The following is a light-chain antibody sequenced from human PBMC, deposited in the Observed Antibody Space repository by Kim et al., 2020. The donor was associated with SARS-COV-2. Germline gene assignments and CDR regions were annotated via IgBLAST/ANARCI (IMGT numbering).Light chain of an antibody. J-gene: IGKJ5*01. CDR3: HQTSRLPIT. CDR2: YAS. Sequence: VTPKEKVAITCRASQNIDNDLHWYQQKPDQSPKLLIQYASQSFSGVPSRFRGSGSGTDFTLTIDSLEPEDAATSYCHQTSRLPITFGQGTRLEIK. V-gene: IGKV6-21*01. CDR1: QNIDND.